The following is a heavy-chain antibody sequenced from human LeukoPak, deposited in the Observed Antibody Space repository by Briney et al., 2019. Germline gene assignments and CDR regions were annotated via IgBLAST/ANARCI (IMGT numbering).Heavy chain of an antibody. CDR3: ARVGDSDSSGYYPY. J-gene: IGHJ4*02. V-gene: IGHV3-20*01. Sequence: GGSLRLSCAASGFTFSSYWMSWVRQAPGKGLEWVSGINWNGGSTGYADSVKGRFTISRDNSKNSLYLQMNSLRAEDTALYHCARVGDSDSSGYYPYWGQGTLVTVSS. D-gene: IGHD3-22*01. CDR1: GFTFSSYW. CDR2: INWNGGST.